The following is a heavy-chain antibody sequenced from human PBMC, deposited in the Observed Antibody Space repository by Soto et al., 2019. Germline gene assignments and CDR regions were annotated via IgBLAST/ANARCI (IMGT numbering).Heavy chain of an antibody. J-gene: IGHJ5*02. CDR3: TRRGLQSANWFDP. CDR1: GGNFNSFS. CDR2: IIPMSGRP. V-gene: IGHV1-69*06. Sequence: QVQLVQSGAEVKTPGSSVKVSCKASGGNFNSFSIDWVRQAPGQGLEWMGGIIPMSGRPNYAQRFQGRVTFSADKSTNTVYMEVNSLTYEDTAVYYCTRRGLQSANWFDPWGQGTLVTVSS.